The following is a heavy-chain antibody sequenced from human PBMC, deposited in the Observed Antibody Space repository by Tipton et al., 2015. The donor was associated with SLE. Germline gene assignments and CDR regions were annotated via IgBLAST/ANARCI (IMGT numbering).Heavy chain of an antibody. D-gene: IGHD6-25*01. J-gene: IGHJ6*03. CDR1: GFTVSSNY. V-gene: IGHV3-53*04. CDR2: IYSGGST. Sequence: SLRLSCAASGFTVSSNYMSWVRQAPGKGLEWVSVIYSGGSTYYADSVKGRFTISRHNSKKTLYLQMNSLRAEDTAVYYCAREEYSSGSEDYYMDVWGKGTTVTVSS. CDR3: AREEYSSGSEDYYMDV.